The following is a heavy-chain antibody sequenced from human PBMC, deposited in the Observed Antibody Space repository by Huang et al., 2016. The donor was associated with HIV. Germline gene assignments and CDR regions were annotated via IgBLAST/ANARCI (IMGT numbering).Heavy chain of an antibody. J-gene: IGHJ5*02. Sequence: QVQLVESGGGVAQPGGSLRLSCVTSGFTFGTYGFHWVRQSPGKGLEGLANDHLAEGDQYYAASVKGRFTVSRDNSRNTVYLQMNNLRPEDTAMYYCVRDWKPDWCNWFDPWGQGTLVSVSS. V-gene: IGHV3-30*02. CDR1: GFTFGTYG. D-gene: IGHD3-9*01. CDR3: VRDWKPDWCNWFDP. CDR2: DHLAEGDQ.